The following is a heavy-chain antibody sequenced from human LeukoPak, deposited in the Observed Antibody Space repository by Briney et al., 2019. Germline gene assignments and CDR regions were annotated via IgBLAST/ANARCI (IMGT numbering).Heavy chain of an antibody. D-gene: IGHD3-10*01. V-gene: IGHV1-46*01. J-gene: IGHJ4*02. CDR1: GGTFSSYA. Sequence: ASVKVSCKASGGTFSSYAISWVRQAPGQGLEWMGIINPSGGSTSYAQKFQGRVTMTRDMSTSTVYMELSSLRSEDTAVYYCARKLAHWYGGSGPFDYWGQGTLVTVSS. CDR3: ARKLAHWYGGSGPFDY. CDR2: INPSGGST.